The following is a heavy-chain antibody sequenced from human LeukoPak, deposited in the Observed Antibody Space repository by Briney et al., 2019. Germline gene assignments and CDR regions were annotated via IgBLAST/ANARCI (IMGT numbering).Heavy chain of an antibody. V-gene: IGHV1-69*13. J-gene: IGHJ3*02. D-gene: IGHD6-19*01. CDR2: IIPIFGTA. Sequence: ASVKVSCKASGGTFSSYAISWVRQAPGQGLEWMGGIIPIFGTANYAQKFQGRVTITADESTSTAYMELSSLRSEVTAVYYCARGSVELAVAAPGAFDIWGQGTMVTVSS. CDR1: GGTFSSYA. CDR3: ARGSVELAVAAPGAFDI.